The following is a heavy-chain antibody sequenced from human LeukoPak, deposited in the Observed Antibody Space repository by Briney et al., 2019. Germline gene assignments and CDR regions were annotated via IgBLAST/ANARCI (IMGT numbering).Heavy chain of an antibody. CDR1: GFTFSSYA. Sequence: GGSLRLSCAASGFTFSSYAMSWVRQAPGKGLEWVSVIYSGGSTYYADSVKGRFTISRHNFKNTLYLQMNSLGAEDTAVYYCARGGSSLIGFDYWGQGTLVTVSS. CDR2: IYSGGST. V-gene: IGHV3-53*04. J-gene: IGHJ4*02. CDR3: ARGGSSLIGFDY. D-gene: IGHD6-13*01.